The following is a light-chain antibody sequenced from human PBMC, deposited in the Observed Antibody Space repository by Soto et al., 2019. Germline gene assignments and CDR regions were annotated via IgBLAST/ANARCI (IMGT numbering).Light chain of an antibody. V-gene: IGLV2-8*01. CDR1: SSDVGGYND. J-gene: IGLJ2*01. CDR3: SSYAGSNNLVV. Sequence: QSVLTQPPSASGSPGQSVTISCTGTSSDVGGYNDVSWYQQHPGKAPKLMIYEVSKRPSGVPDRFSGSKSGNTATLTVSGLQAADEADYYCSSYAGSNNLVVFGGGTKLTVL. CDR2: EVS.